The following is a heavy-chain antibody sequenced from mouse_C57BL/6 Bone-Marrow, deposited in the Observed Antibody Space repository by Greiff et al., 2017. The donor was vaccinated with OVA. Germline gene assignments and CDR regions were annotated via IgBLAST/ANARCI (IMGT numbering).Heavy chain of an antibody. CDR1: GYTFTDYY. D-gene: IGHD2-4*01. J-gene: IGHJ4*01. V-gene: IGHV1-19*01. CDR2: INPYNGGT. CDR3: ARYGIYYDYPYYYAMDY. Sequence: EVQLQESGPVLVKPGASVKMSCKASGYTFTDYYMNWVKQSHGKSLEWIGVINPYNGGTSYNQKFKGKATLTVDKSSSTAYMELNSLTSEDSAVYYCARYGIYYDYPYYYAMDYWGQGTSVTVSS.